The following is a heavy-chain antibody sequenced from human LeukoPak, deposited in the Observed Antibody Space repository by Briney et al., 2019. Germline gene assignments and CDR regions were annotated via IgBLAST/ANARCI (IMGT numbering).Heavy chain of an antibody. CDR3: ARDLGYCSGGSCYRYGMDV. CDR2: IYSGGST. Sequence: GGSLRLSCAASGFTVSSNYMSWVRQAPGKGLEWVSVIYSGGSTYYADSVKGRFTISRDNSKNTLYLQMNSLRAEDTAVYYCARDLGYCSGGSCYRYGMDVWGQGTTVTVSS. V-gene: IGHV3-66*01. D-gene: IGHD2-15*01. CDR1: GFTVSSNY. J-gene: IGHJ6*02.